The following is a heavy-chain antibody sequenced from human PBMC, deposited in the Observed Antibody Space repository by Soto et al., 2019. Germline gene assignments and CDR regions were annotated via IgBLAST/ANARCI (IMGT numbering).Heavy chain of an antibody. D-gene: IGHD6-6*01. Sequence: GGSLRLSCAASGFILSGYAMDWVRQAPGKGLEYVSGISGNGVGTYYANSVQGRFTISRDKSKNTVYLQMGSRRPEDMAVYYCARRARPDFYYMAVWGKGTTVTVSS. CDR2: ISGNGVGT. J-gene: IGHJ6*03. CDR1: GFILSGYA. CDR3: ARRARPDFYYMAV. V-gene: IGHV3-64*01.